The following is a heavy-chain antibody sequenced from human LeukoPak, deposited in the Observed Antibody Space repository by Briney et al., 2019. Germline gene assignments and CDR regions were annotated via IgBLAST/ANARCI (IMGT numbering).Heavy chain of an antibody. CDR1: GGSISSYY. CDR3: ARDSDAFDI. CDR2: IYYSGST. J-gene: IGHJ3*02. V-gene: IGHV4-59*01. Sequence: SEALSLTCTVSGGSISSYYWSWIRQPPGKGLEWIGYIYYSGSTNYSPSLKSRVTISVDTSKNQFSLKLSSVTAADTAVYYCARDSDAFDIWGQGTMVTVSS. D-gene: IGHD2-21*02.